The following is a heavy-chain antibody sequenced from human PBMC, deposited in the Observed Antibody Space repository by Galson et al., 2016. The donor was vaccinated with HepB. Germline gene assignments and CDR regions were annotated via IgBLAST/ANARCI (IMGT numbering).Heavy chain of an antibody. CDR3: AKDATAAPAPYNYFDP. Sequence: SLRLSCAASGFTFSSYAMGWVRQAPGRGLEWVSGISGRGGSTKYADSVKGRFTISRDNPRNTLYLQMNSLRAEDTAVYYCAKDATAAPAPYNYFDPWGQGTLVTVSS. J-gene: IGHJ5*02. V-gene: IGHV3-23*01. D-gene: IGHD5-24*01. CDR2: ISGRGGST. CDR1: GFTFSSYA.